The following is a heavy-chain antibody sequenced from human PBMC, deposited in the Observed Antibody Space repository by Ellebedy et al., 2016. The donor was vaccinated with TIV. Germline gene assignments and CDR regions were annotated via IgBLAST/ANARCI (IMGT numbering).Heavy chain of an antibody. CDR1: GGSITGHY. V-gene: IGHV4-59*11. D-gene: IGHD6-19*01. CDR2: IYNSGST. Sequence: MPGGSLRLSCTVSGGSITGHYWSWIRQPPGKGLEWIGYIYNSGSTDYNPSLKSRVTISVDTSKNQFSLKLSSVTAADTAVYYCARWIVVAGGFDYWGQGTLVTVSS. CDR3: ARWIVVAGGFDY. J-gene: IGHJ4*02.